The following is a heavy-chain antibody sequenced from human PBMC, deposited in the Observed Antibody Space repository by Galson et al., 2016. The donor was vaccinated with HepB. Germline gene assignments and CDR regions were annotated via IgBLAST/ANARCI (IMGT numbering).Heavy chain of an antibody. V-gene: IGHV3-74*01. D-gene: IGHD2/OR15-2a*01. CDR1: GFTFSSYW. Sequence: SLRLSCAASGFTFSSYWMHWVRQAPGKGLVWVSRINSDGSTTSYADSVKGRFTISRDNAKNTLFLQMNSLRAEDTAVYYCAAYLSYYARHDAFDIWGQGTMVTVSS. J-gene: IGHJ3*02. CDR2: INSDGSTT. CDR3: AAYLSYYARHDAFDI.